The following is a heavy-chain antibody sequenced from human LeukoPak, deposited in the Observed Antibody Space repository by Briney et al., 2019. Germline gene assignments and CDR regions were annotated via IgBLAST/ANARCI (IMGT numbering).Heavy chain of an antibody. CDR3: AKDIVGGGDDY. J-gene: IGHJ4*02. D-gene: IGHD2-21*02. CDR1: GFIFSDYY. CDR2: ISASGGSI. Sequence: GGSLRLSCTASGFIFSDYYMSWIRQAPGKGLEWISDISASGGSIYYADSVKGRFTISRDSAKNSIYLQMNSLRVEDTAVYYCAKDIVGGGDDYWGQGTLVIVSS. V-gene: IGHV3-11*04.